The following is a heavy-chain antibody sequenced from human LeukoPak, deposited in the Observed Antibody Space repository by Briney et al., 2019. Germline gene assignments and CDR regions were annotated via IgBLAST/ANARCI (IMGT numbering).Heavy chain of an antibody. D-gene: IGHD3-3*01. V-gene: IGHV3-21*01. CDR3: ARSGVYYDFWSGPNMDV. CDR1: GFTFSSYS. CDR2: ISSSSSYI. J-gene: IGHJ6*04. Sequence: GGSLRLSWAASGFTFSSYSMNWVRQAPRKGLEWVSSISSSSSYIYYADSVKGRFTISRDNAKNSLYLQMNSLRAEDTAVYYCARSGVYYDFWSGPNMDVWGKGTTVTVSS.